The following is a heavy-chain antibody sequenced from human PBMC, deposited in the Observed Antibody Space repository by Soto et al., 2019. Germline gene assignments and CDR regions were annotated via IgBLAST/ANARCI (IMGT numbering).Heavy chain of an antibody. V-gene: IGHV3-21*01. J-gene: IGHJ6*02. Sequence: GGSLRLSCAGSGFTFSRYSMNWVRQAPGKGLEWVASIGTRGDIYYAESVKGRLTISRDNAKNSLSLEMDSLRVEDTGVYYCAREETAWPLAYGLDVWGQGTTVTVSS. CDR2: IGTRGDI. CDR1: GFTFSRYS. D-gene: IGHD2-21*02. CDR3: AREETAWPLAYGLDV.